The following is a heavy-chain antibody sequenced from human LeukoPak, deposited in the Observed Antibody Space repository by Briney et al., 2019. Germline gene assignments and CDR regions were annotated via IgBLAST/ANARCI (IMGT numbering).Heavy chain of an antibody. Sequence: GGSLRLSCAASGFTFSASWMTWVRQAPGKGLEWVTNINQDGSEKYYVDSVKGRFTISRDNARNALYLQMNSLRTQDTAVYYCARGDRGFDYWGQGTLVTVSS. V-gene: IGHV3-7*01. CDR1: GFTFSASW. J-gene: IGHJ4*02. CDR2: INQDGSEK. CDR3: ARGDRGFDY.